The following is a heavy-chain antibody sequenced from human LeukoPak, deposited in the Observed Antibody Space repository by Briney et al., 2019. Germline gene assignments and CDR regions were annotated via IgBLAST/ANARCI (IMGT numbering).Heavy chain of an antibody. CDR3: AKQRDYYDSSGYYRGYYFDY. D-gene: IGHD3-22*01. J-gene: IGHJ4*02. CDR1: GFTFSSYA. CDR2: ISGSSTRT. Sequence: GGSLRLSCTDSGFTFSSYAMNWVRQAPGKRLEWVSSISGSSTRTYYTDSVKGRFTISRDNPKSTLYLQMNSLRAEDTAVYYCAKQRDYYDSSGYYRGYYFDYWGQGTLVTVSS. V-gene: IGHV3-23*01.